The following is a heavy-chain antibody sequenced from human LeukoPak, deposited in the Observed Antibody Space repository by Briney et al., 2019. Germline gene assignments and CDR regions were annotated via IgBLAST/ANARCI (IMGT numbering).Heavy chain of an antibody. V-gene: IGHV3-30*03. CDR2: ITYDGSNK. J-gene: IGHJ4*02. D-gene: IGHD5-12*01. CDR3: ASNSGYEKGY. CDR1: GFTFRIYN. Sequence: GGSLRLSCAASGFTFRIYNMHWVRQAPGKGLEWVAVITYDGSNKYYSDSVRGRFTISRDNSKNTLYLQMNSLRAEDTAVYYCASNSGYEKGYWGQGTLATVSS.